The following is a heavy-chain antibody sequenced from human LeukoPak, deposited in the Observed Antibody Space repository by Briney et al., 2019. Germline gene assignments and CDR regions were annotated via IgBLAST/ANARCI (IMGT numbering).Heavy chain of an antibody. J-gene: IGHJ1*01. D-gene: IGHD3-3*01. CDR2: IRYDGSNK. CDR1: GFTFSSYG. CDR3: AKDRAIYDFWSGYGYFQH. V-gene: IGHV3-30*02. Sequence: GGSLRLSCAASGFTFSSYGMHWVRQAPGKGLEWVAFIRYDGSNKYYADSVKGQFTISRDNSKNTLYLQMNSLRAEDTAVYYCAKDRAIYDFWSGYGYFQHWGQGTLVTVSS.